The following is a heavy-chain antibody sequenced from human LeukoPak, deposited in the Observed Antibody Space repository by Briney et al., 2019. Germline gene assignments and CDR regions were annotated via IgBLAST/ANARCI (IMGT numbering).Heavy chain of an antibody. D-gene: IGHD6-6*01. V-gene: IGHV3-30*03. CDR1: GFTFSSYG. CDR2: ISYDGSNK. Sequence: PGGSLRLSCAASGFTFSSYGMHWVRQAPGKGLEWVAVISYDGSNKYYADSVKGRFTISRDNSKNTLYLQMNSLRAEDTAVYYCASPNPRIAARPYYYYYMDVWGKGTTVTVSS. CDR3: ASPNPRIAARPYYYYYMDV. J-gene: IGHJ6*03.